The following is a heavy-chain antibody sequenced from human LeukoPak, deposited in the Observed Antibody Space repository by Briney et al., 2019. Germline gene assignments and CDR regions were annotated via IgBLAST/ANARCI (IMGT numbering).Heavy chain of an antibody. CDR2: IIPIFGTA. CDR1: GGTFSSYA. Sequence: SVKVSCKASGGTFSSYAISWVRQAPGQGLEWMGGIIPIFGTANYAQKFQGRVTITADESTCTAYMELSSLRSEDTAVYYCARDRWMTTVTTLGVWGQGTTVTVSS. D-gene: IGHD4-11*01. V-gene: IGHV1-69*13. J-gene: IGHJ6*02. CDR3: ARDRWMTTVTTLGV.